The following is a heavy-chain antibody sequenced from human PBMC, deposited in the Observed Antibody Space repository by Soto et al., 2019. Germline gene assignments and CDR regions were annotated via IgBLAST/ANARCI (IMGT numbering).Heavy chain of an antibody. CDR1: GFTCSNSW. J-gene: IGHJ6*02. Sequence: EVQLVESGGGLVQPGESLRLSCAASGFTCSNSWMSWVRQAPGKGLEWVANRKEDGSEKDYVKPVKGRFTITRDNAKNSLYLQMNNLRAEDTAVYFCTRKRFGMDVWGQGTTVTVSS. CDR3: TRKRFGMDV. V-gene: IGHV3-7*03. CDR2: RKEDGSEK.